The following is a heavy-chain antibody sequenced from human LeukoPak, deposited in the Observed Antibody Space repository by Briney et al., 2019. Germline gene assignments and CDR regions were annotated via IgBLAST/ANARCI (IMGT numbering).Heavy chain of an antibody. V-gene: IGHV4-39*01. Sequence: SETLSLTCTVSGGSISSSSYYWGWIRQPPGKGLEWIGSIYYSGSTYYNPSLKSRVTISVDTSENQFSLKLSSVTAADTAVYYCARHAYYYGSGSRPYNWFDPWGQGTLVTVSS. CDR2: IYYSGST. J-gene: IGHJ5*02. CDR1: GGSISSSSYY. D-gene: IGHD3-10*01. CDR3: ARHAYYYGSGSRPYNWFDP.